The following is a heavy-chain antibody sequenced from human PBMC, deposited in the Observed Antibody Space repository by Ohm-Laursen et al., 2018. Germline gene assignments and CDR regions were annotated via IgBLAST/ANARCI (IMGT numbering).Heavy chain of an antibody. D-gene: IGHD4-17*01. CDR1: GGSISSYY. J-gene: IGHJ3*02. V-gene: IGHV4-59*01. Sequence: SETLSLTCFVSGGSISSYYWSWIRQPPGKGLEWIGYIYYSGTTSYNPSLRSRVTISMDTSKNQFSLNLTSVTAADTAVYYCARWGLRVRTFEIWGQGTMVTVSS. CDR3: ARWGLRVRTFEI. CDR2: IYYSGTT.